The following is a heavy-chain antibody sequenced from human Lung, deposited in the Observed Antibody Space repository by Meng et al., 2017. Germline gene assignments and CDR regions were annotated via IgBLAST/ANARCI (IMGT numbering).Heavy chain of an antibody. CDR3: ARDEDISAADKLFGDY. J-gene: IGHJ4*02. V-gene: IGHV1-2*06. CDR2: INPKSGDT. CDR1: GYTFPDYW. Sequence: VCLGQSGDEVKKPGASVKASCKASGYTFPDYWLHWVRRAPGQGLEWMGRINPKSGDTHYAQRFQGRVTMTGDTSISTAYMELSGLRSDDTAMYYCARDEDISAADKLFGDYWGQGTLVTVSS. D-gene: IGHD6-13*01.